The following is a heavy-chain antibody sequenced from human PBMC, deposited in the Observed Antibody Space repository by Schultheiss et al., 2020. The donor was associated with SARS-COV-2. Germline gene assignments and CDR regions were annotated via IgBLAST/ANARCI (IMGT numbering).Heavy chain of an antibody. V-gene: IGHV4-39*01. Sequence: SETLSLTCTVSGGSISSSSYYWGWIRQPPGKGLEWIGSIYYSGSTYYNPSLKSRVTISVDTSKNQFSLKLSSVTAADTAVYYCARVVVPAAIQSGWFDPWGQGTLVTVSS. CDR3: ARVVVPAAIQSGWFDP. J-gene: IGHJ5*02. CDR1: GGSISSSSYY. D-gene: IGHD2-2*01. CDR2: IYYSGST.